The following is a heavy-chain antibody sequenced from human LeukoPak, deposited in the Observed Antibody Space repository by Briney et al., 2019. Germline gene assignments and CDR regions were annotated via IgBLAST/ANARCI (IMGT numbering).Heavy chain of an antibody. CDR1: SGSISNYF. J-gene: IGHJ6*02. D-gene: IGHD6-25*01. V-gene: IGHV4-59*01. CDR2: IHYSGST. CDR3: TRVVSDSYGMDV. Sequence: SENLSLTCTVSSGSISNYFWSWIRQPPGKRLEWIGYIHYSGSTNYNPSLKSRVTISVDTSKNQFSLKLSSVTAADTAVYYCTRVVSDSYGMDVWGQGTTVTVSS.